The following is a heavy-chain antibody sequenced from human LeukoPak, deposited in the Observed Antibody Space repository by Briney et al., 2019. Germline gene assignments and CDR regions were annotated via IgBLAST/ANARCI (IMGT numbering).Heavy chain of an antibody. J-gene: IGHJ6*03. CDR3: AKGGFWSGYYTREEYYYYYYMDV. Sequence: GGSLRLSCAASGSIFSSYAMHWVRQAPGKGLEWVSLISGDGGSTYYADSVKGRFTISRDNSKNSLYLQMNSLRTEDTALYYCAKGGFWSGYYTREEYYYYYYMDVWGKGTTVTVSS. CDR2: ISGDGGST. CDR1: GSIFSSYA. D-gene: IGHD3-3*01. V-gene: IGHV3-43*02.